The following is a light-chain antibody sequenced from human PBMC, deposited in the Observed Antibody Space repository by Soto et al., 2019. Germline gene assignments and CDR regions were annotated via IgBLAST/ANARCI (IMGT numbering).Light chain of an antibody. Sequence: QSVLPQPPSASGTPGQRVTISCSGSSSNIGSNTVNWYQQLPGTAPKLLIYSNNQRPSGVPDRFSGSKSGTSASLAISGLQSDDEADYYCAAWDDSLNGDVFGTGTKVTVL. CDR3: AAWDDSLNGDV. CDR2: SNN. J-gene: IGLJ1*01. V-gene: IGLV1-44*01. CDR1: SSNIGSNT.